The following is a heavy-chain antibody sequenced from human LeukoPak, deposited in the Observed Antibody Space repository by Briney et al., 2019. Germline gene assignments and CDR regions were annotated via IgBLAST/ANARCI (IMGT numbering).Heavy chain of an antibody. CDR3: AKERGSYYDFWSGYSDY. Sequence: PGGSLRLSCAASGFTFSNYGMHWVRQAPGKGLEWVAVISYDGNNKYYADSVKGRFTISRDNSKSTLYLQMNSLRAEDTAVYYCAKERGSYYDFWSGYSDYWGQGTLVTVSS. CDR2: ISYDGNNK. J-gene: IGHJ4*02. D-gene: IGHD3-3*01. CDR1: GFTFSNYG. V-gene: IGHV3-30*18.